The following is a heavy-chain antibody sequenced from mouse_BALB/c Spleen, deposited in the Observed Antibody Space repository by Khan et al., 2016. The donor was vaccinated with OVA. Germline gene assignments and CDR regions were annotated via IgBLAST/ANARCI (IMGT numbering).Heavy chain of an antibody. D-gene: IGHD2-4*01. V-gene: IGHV1-26*01. CDR3: ARDYYDDDHAMDY. CDR1: GYSFTGYY. J-gene: IGHJ4*01. CDR2: VTPKNGGA. Sequence: EVQLQQSGPDLVKPGASVKISCKASGYSFTGYYMHWVKQSHGKSLEWIGRVTPKNGGASYNQKFKDKAILTVDKSSSTAYMEVRILTPDDSAVYYCARDYYDDDHAMDYWGQGTSVTVSS.